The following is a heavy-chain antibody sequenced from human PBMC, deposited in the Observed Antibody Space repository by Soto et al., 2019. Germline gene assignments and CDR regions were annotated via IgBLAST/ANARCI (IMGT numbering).Heavy chain of an antibody. CDR2: NSGSGGST. J-gene: IGHJ6*02. CDR1: GFTFAGYA. V-gene: IGHV3-23*01. Sequence: EEQLLESGGGLVQPGGSLRLSCAASGFTFAGYAMSWVRQAPGKGLEWVSSNSGSGGSTDYAHSVRGRFTTSRDNSKNTLYLQMNNLRAEDTAVYYCAKQNMIFGVNIDFYYYGMDVWGQGTTVTVSS. D-gene: IGHD3-3*01. CDR3: AKQNMIFGVNIDFYYYGMDV.